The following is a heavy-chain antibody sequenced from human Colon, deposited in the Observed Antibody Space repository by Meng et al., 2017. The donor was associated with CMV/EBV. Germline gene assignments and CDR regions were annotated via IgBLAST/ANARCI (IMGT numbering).Heavy chain of an antibody. J-gene: IGHJ4*02. CDR3: VRSLDDASGQFRDY. V-gene: IGHV1-18*01. CDR1: GYTFSTFG. CDR2: ISPYSAQT. Sequence: AGVKVSCKACGYTFSTFGISWVREAPGQGPEWMGGISPYSAQTKSAQKFQGRVTLTTDTSTSTAYMDLRSLRSDDTAVYSCVRSLDDASGQFRDYWGQGTPVTVSS. D-gene: IGHD3-3*01.